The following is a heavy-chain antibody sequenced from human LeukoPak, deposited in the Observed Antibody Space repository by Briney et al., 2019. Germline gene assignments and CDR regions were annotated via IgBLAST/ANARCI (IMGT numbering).Heavy chain of an antibody. CDR1: GFTFSSYW. CDR2: IKQNGSEK. D-gene: IGHD5-12*01. CDR3: ARGMSSGYDFDY. V-gene: IGHV3-7*01. Sequence: GGSLRLSCAASGFTFSSYWMTWVRQAPGKGLEWVANIKQNGSEKYYVDSVKGRFTISRDNAKNSLYLQMNSLRAEDTAVYYCARGMSSGYDFDYWGQGTLVTVSS. J-gene: IGHJ4*02.